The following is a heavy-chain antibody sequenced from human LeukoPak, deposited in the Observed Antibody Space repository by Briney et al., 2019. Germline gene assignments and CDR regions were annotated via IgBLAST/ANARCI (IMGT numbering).Heavy chain of an antibody. Sequence: GGSLRLSCAAAGFTFSRYWMHWVRQAPGKGLVWVSRINDDGSSTTYSDSVRGRFTISRDHAKHTLYLQMNGLSAEDTAMYYCARMPGSSNYDGRGKDAFDIWGQGTMVTVSS. CDR2: INDDGSST. CDR3: ARMPGSSNYDGRGKDAFDI. CDR1: GFTFSRYW. J-gene: IGHJ3*02. V-gene: IGHV3-74*01. D-gene: IGHD3-22*01.